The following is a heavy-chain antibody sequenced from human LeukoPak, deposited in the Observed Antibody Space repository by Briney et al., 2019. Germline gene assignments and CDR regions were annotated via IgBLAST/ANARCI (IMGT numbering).Heavy chain of an antibody. CDR1: DYTFTSYG. Sequence: ASVKVSCKASDYTFTSYGISWVRQAPGQGLEWMGWISAYNGNTNYAQKLQGRVTMTTDTSTSTAYMELRSLRSDDTAVYYCARDPYDILTGYYNVMGFFDYWGQGTLVTVSS. J-gene: IGHJ4*02. D-gene: IGHD3-9*01. CDR3: ARDPYDILTGYYNVMGFFDY. CDR2: ISAYNGNT. V-gene: IGHV1-18*01.